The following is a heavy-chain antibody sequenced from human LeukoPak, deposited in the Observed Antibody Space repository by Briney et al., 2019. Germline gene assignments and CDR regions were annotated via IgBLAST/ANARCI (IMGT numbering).Heavy chain of an antibody. CDR2: ISSNGGST. CDR3: ARVGTVLRFLEWFFDY. J-gene: IGHJ4*02. CDR1: GFTFSSYA. D-gene: IGHD3-3*01. Sequence: TGGSLRLSCATSGFTFSSYAMHWVRQAPGKGLEYVSAISSNGGSTYYANSVKGRFTISRDNSKNTLYLQMNSLRAEDTAVYYCARVGTVLRFLEWFFDYWGQGTLVTVSS. V-gene: IGHV3-64*01.